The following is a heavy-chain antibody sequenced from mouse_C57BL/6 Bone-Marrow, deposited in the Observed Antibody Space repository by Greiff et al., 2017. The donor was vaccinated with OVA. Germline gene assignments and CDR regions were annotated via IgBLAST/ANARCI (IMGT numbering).Heavy chain of an antibody. Sequence: QVQLQQPGAELVMPGASVKLSCKASGYTFTSYWMHWVKQRPGQGLEWIGEIDPSDSYTNYNQKFKGKSTLTVDKSSSTAYMQLSSLTSEDSAVYYCAISIYYGKCDYWGQGTTLTVSS. CDR1: GYTFTSYW. CDR3: AISIYYGKCDY. J-gene: IGHJ2*01. V-gene: IGHV1-69*01. D-gene: IGHD2-1*01. CDR2: IDPSDSYT.